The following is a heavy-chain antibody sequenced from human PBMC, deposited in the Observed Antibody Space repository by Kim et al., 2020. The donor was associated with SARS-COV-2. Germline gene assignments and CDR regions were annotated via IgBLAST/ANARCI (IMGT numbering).Heavy chain of an antibody. D-gene: IGHD6-6*01. CDR1: GGTFSSYA. V-gene: IGHV1-69*13. Sequence: SVKVSCKASGGTFSSYAISWVRQAPGQGLEWMGGIIPIFGTANYAQKFQGRVTITADESTSTAYMELSSLRSEDTAVYYCARVRQLGTYWFDPWGQGTLVTVSS. CDR3: ARVRQLGTYWFDP. J-gene: IGHJ5*02. CDR2: IIPIFGTA.